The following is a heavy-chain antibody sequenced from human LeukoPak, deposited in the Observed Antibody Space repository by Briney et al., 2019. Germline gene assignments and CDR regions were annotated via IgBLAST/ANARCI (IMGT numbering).Heavy chain of an antibody. D-gene: IGHD3-22*01. V-gene: IGHV4-31*03. CDR1: GGSISSGGYY. CDR2: IYYSGST. CDR3: ARAPDSSGYYLGYYYYGMDV. Sequence: SETLSLTCTVSGGSISSGGYYWSWIRQHPGKGLEWIGYIYYSGSTYYNPSLKSRVTISVDTSKNQFSLKLSSVTAADTAVYYCARAPDSSGYYLGYYYYGMDVWGQGTTVTVSS. J-gene: IGHJ6*02.